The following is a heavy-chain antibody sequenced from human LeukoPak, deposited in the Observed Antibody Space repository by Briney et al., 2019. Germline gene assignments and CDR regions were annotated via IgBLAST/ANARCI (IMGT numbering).Heavy chain of an antibody. Sequence: SETLSLTCTVSGGSISYYYWSWIRQPPGKGLEWIGYIYYSGSTNYNPSLKSRVTISVDTSKNQFSLKLSSVTAADTAVYYCARVSGWYAPTFDYWGQGTLVTVSS. D-gene: IGHD6-19*01. CDR2: IYYSGST. V-gene: IGHV4-59*01. J-gene: IGHJ4*02. CDR3: ARVSGWYAPTFDY. CDR1: GGSISYYY.